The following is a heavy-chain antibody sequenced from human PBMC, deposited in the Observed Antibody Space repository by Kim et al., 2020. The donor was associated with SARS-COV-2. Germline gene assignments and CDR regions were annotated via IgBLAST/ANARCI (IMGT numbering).Heavy chain of an antibody. Sequence: SETLSLTCTVLGGPLDSGNYYWGWIRQPPGKGLEWIATLYYSGRTYYNPSLNSRATISADTSKNQFSLELNSVTTADTAVYYCARRGVWGQGTTVTVSS. J-gene: IGHJ6*01. CDR3: ARRGV. CDR2: LYYSGRT. CDR1: GGPLDSGNYY. V-gene: IGHV4-39*01.